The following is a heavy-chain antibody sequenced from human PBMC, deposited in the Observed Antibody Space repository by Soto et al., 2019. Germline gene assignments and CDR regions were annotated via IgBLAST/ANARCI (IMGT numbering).Heavy chain of an antibody. CDR3: ARAGAFYETSGCPRSTIDI. CDR2: ISAYNGNT. V-gene: IGHV1-18*01. Sequence: ASVKVSCKASGYTLTSYGISWVRQAPGQGLQWMGWISAYNGNTNYADKFQGRVTMTTDTSTSTAHMEVRSLRSDDTAVYYCARAGAFYETSGCPRSTIDIWGQGIMGT. J-gene: IGHJ3*02. CDR1: GYTLTSYG. D-gene: IGHD3-22*01.